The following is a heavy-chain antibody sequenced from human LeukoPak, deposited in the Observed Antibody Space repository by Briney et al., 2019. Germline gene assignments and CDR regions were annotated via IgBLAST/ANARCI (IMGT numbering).Heavy chain of an antibody. Sequence: SVKVSCKASGGTFSSYAISWVRQAPGQGLEWMGRIIPIFGTANYAQKFQGRVTITTDESTSTAYMELGSLRSEDTAVYYCASGDYYDSSDFDYWGQGTLVTVSP. CDR2: IIPIFGTA. J-gene: IGHJ4*02. CDR1: GGTFSSYA. CDR3: ASGDYYDSSDFDY. V-gene: IGHV1-69*05. D-gene: IGHD3-22*01.